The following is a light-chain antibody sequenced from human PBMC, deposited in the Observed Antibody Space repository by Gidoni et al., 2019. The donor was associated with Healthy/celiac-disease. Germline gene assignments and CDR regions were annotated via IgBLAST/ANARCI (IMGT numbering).Light chain of an antibody. J-gene: IGLJ2*01. V-gene: IGLV2-14*01. Sequence: QSALTQPASVSGSPGQFITISCTGTSSDVGGYNYVSWYQQHPGKAPKLMIYDVSNRPSGVSNRFSGSKSGNTASLTISGLQAEDEADYYCSSYTSSSTLEGVVFGGGTKLTVL. CDR2: DVS. CDR3: SSYTSSSTLEGVV. CDR1: SSDVGGYNY.